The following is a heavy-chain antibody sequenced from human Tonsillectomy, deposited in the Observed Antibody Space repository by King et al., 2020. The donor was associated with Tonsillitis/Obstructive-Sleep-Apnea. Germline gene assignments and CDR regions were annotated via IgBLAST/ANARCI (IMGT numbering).Heavy chain of an antibody. Sequence: QLVQSGSGLKKPGASVKVSCKASGYTFTTYGVNWMRQAPGQGLEWMGWINTNTGNPTYGQGFTGRFVFSLDTSVSTAYLQIGSLKAEDTAMYYCARDLRGVGRSLDYWGQGTLVTVSS. J-gene: IGHJ4*02. D-gene: IGHD1-26*01. CDR2: INTNTGNP. V-gene: IGHV7-4-1*01. CDR3: ARDLRGVGRSLDY. CDR1: GYTFTTYG.